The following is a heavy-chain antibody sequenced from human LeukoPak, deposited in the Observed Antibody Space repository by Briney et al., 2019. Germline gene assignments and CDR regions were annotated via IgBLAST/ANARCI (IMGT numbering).Heavy chain of an antibody. V-gene: IGHV3-30*18. Sequence: GRSLRLSCAASGFTFSSYGMHWVRQAPGKGLEWVAVISYDGSNKYYADSVKGRFTISRDNSKNTLYLQMNSLRAEDTAVYYCAKAPTRRAVGVSDYWGQGTLVTVSS. J-gene: IGHJ4*02. CDR2: ISYDGSNK. CDR1: GFTFSSYG. D-gene: IGHD6-19*01. CDR3: AKAPTRRAVGVSDY.